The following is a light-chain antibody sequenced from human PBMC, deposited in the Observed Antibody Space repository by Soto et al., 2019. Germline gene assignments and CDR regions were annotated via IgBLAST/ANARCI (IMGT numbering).Light chain of an antibody. Sequence: EIVVTQSPSILSVSPWERATLSCMASQSVSTNLAWFQQKPGQTPRLLFNGASTRATGIPARFTGSGSGTEFILTISSLQSEDFAVYYCQQYDIWPPTFGQGTKVDIK. CDR2: GAS. V-gene: IGKV3-15*01. CDR1: QSVSTN. J-gene: IGKJ1*01. CDR3: QQYDIWPPT.